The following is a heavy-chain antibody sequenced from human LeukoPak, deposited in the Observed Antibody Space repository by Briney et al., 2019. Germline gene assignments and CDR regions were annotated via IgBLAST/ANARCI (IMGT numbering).Heavy chain of an antibody. V-gene: IGHV4-59*01. CDR1: GGSITPYF. D-gene: IGHD3-10*01. CDR3: ARAGTALVRGVIISNFFDY. CDR2: IYYSGDT. Sequence: PSETLSLTCTVSGGSITPYFWSWIRQSPGKGLEWIGYIYYSGDTNYNPSLKSRVTISVDTSKNQFSLRLKSVTAADTAVYYCARAGTALVRGVIISNFFDYWGQGTLATVSS. J-gene: IGHJ4*02.